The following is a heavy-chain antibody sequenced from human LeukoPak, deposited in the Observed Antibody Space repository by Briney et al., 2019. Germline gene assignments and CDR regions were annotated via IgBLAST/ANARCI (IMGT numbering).Heavy chain of an antibody. J-gene: IGHJ4*02. V-gene: IGHV3-33*01. CDR3: ARGVTRYCSSTSCYYFDF. CDR1: GFTFSSYG. D-gene: IGHD2-2*01. Sequence: PGGSLRLSCAASGFTFSSYGMHWVRQAPGKGLEWVAVIWYDGSNKYYADSVKGLFTISRDNSKNTLYLKMNRLRAEDTAVYYCARGVTRYCSSTSCYYFDFWGQGTLVTVSS. CDR2: IWYDGSNK.